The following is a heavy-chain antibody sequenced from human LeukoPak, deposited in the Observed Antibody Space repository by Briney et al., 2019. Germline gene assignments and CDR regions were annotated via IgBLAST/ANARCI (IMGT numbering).Heavy chain of an antibody. V-gene: IGHV4-38-2*02. J-gene: IGHJ3*02. D-gene: IGHD2-21*02. CDR2: INHSGST. CDR3: ARLVVTANDAFDI. CDR1: GYSISSGYY. Sequence: SETLSLTCTVSGYSISSGYYWSWIRPPPGKGLEWIGEINHSGSTNYNPSLKSRVTISVDTSKNQFSLKLSSVTAADTAVYYCARLVVTANDAFDIWGQGTMVTVSS.